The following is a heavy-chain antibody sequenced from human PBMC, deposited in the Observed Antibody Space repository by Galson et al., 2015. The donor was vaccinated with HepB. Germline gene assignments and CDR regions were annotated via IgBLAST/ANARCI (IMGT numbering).Heavy chain of an antibody. CDR2: IGGSGTSK. V-gene: IGHV3-23*01. CDR1: GFTFSSYA. D-gene: IGHD2-2*01. Sequence: SPRLSCAASGFTFSSYAMNWVRQAPVEGLEWASAIGGSGTSKYYADSVKGRFTLARDNSKNTLYLQMNSLRDEDTDVYSCAKKKVPPADASFLDYWSQGTLVTVSS. J-gene: IGHJ4*02. CDR3: AKKKVPPADASFLDY.